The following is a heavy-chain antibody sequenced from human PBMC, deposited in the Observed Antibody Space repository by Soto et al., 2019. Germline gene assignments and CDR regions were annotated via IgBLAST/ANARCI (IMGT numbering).Heavy chain of an antibody. Sequence: VQLLESGGGFIQPGGSLRLSCAASGFTFSNYAMSWVRQAPGKGLAWVSSISPSGDDTNYADSVKGRFTISRDNSKNKTYWQMNSLRAEDTAVYYCAKGDWLDDWGQGTLVTVSS. D-gene: IGHD2-21*01. CDR1: GFTFSNYA. V-gene: IGHV3-23*01. CDR2: ISPSGDDT. J-gene: IGHJ4*02. CDR3: AKGDWLDD.